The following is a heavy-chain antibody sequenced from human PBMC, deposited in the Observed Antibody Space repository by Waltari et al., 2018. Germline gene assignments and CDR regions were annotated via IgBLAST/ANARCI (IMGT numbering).Heavy chain of an antibody. CDR1: GYTFNSYD. D-gene: IGHD3-16*01. Sequence: QVQLVQSGAEVKKPGASVKVSCKASGYTFNSYDINWVRQTQGQGLEWMGWINPNTGNTGFSQKFQDRLIMTTNPSINTAYMELPGLTSEDTGVYYCARGAAPGKGAHWFDPWGQGTLVTVSS. CDR3: ARGAAPGKGAHWFDP. J-gene: IGHJ5*02. V-gene: IGHV1-8*01. CDR2: INPNTGNT.